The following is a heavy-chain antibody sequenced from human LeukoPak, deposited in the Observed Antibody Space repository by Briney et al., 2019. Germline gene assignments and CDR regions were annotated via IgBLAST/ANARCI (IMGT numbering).Heavy chain of an antibody. CDR2: IKQDGSEK. J-gene: IGHJ4*02. Sequence: PGGSLRHSCAASGFTFSTYWMSWVRQAPGKGLEWVANIKQDGSEKYYVDSVKDRFTISRDNAKNSLYLQMNSLRVEDTAVYYCARNVYRTFDSWDQGTLVTVSS. D-gene: IGHD1-14*01. CDR3: ARNVYRTFDS. V-gene: IGHV3-7*01. CDR1: GFTFSTYW.